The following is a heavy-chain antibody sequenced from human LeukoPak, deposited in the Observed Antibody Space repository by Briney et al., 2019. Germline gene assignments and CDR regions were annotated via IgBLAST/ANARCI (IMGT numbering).Heavy chain of an antibody. CDR3: ARDLPPLDY. Sequence: PGGSLRLSCAASGFTFSNAWMSWVRQAPGKGLEWVALISYDSTNIRYADSVRGRFTISRDNSKNMLYLQMNSLRGEDTAVYYCARDLPPLDYWGQGTLVTVSS. J-gene: IGHJ4*02. CDR2: ISYDSTNI. CDR1: GFTFSNAW. V-gene: IGHV3-30-3*01.